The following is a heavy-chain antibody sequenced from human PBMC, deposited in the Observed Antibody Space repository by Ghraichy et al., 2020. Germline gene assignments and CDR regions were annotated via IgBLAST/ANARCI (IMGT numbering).Heavy chain of an antibody. Sequence: LETLSLTCTVSGGSISSSSYYWGWIRQPPGKGLEWIGSIYYSGSTYYNPSLKSRVTISVDTSKNQFSLKLSSVTAADTAVYYCARKIVVVPAAANWFDPWGQGTLVTVSS. CDR3: ARKIVVVPAAANWFDP. J-gene: IGHJ5*02. D-gene: IGHD2-2*01. CDR1: GGSISSSSYY. V-gene: IGHV4-39*07. CDR2: IYYSGST.